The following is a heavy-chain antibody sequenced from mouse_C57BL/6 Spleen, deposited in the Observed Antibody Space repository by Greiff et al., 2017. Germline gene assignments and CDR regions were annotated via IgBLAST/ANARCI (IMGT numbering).Heavy chain of an antibody. Sequence: QVQLQQPGAELVKPGASVKMSCKASGYTFTSYWITWVKQRPGQGLEWIGDIYPGSGSTNYNEKFKSKGTLAVDTSSSTAYMQLSSLTSEDSAVYDCARYYGYEAWFAYWGQGTLVTVSA. CDR3: ARYYGYEAWFAY. CDR2: IYPGSGST. V-gene: IGHV1-55*01. CDR1: GYTFTSYW. J-gene: IGHJ3*01. D-gene: IGHD2-2*01.